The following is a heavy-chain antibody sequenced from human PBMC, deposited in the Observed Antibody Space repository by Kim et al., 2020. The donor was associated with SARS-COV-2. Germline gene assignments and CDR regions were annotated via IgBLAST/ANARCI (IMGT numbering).Heavy chain of an antibody. CDR1: GYTFTDYY. D-gene: IGHD6-19*01. J-gene: IGHJ5*02. CDR2: IKSNSGDT. V-gene: IGHV1-2*02. Sequence: ASVKVSCKAYGYTFTDYYLHWVRQAPGQGLQWMGWIKSNSGDTNYAQEFQGRVTMTRDTSISTVYMELSSLTSDDTALYYCVRDGSVYYRSGWAYNWFDPWGQGTLVTVSS. CDR3: VRDGSVYYRSGWAYNWFDP.